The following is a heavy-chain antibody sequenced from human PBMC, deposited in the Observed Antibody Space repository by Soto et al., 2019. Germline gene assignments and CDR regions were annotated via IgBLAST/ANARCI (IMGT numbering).Heavy chain of an antibody. D-gene: IGHD2-15*01. CDR2: INPSGGST. V-gene: IGHV1-46*03. J-gene: IGHJ3*02. CDR3: ARGPGDIVVVLAASRRSRHSVFDI. CDR1: GYTFTSYY. Sequence: ASVKVSCKASGYTFTSYYMRWVRQAPGQGLEWMGIINPSGGSTSYAQKFQGRVTMTRDTSTSTVYMELSSLRSEDTAVYYCARGPGDIVVVLAASRRSRHSVFDIWGQGSMVT.